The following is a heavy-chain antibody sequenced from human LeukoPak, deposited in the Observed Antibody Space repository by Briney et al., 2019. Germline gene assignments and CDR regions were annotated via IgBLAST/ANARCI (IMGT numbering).Heavy chain of an antibody. CDR1: GFTFSHYW. Sequence: GGSLRLSCVASGFTFSHYWMSWVRQAPGKGLEWVANIKEDGSIEDYVDSVKGRFTVSRDNAKNSLYLEMNSLRVEDTAVYYCVSQQVAPPWGEGTLVIVSS. D-gene: IGHD5-12*01. CDR3: VSQQVAPP. V-gene: IGHV3-7*01. CDR2: IKEDGSIE. J-gene: IGHJ5*02.